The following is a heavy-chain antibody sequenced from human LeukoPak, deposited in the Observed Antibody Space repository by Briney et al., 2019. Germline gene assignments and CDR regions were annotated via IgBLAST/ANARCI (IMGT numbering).Heavy chain of an antibody. V-gene: IGHV3-11*04. CDR2: ISSSGSTI. Sequence: GGSLRLSCAASGFTFSDYYMSWIRQAPGKGLEWVSYISSSGSTIYYADSVKGRFTISRDNAKNSLYLQMNSLRAEDTAVYYCAKDEYDILTGYFDYWGQGTLVTVSS. CDR3: AKDEYDILTGYFDY. D-gene: IGHD3-9*01. CDR1: GFTFSDYY. J-gene: IGHJ4*02.